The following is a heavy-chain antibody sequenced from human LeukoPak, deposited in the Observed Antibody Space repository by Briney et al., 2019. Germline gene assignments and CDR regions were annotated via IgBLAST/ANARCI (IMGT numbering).Heavy chain of an antibody. CDR1: GDSINSGYY. CDR2: TSHSGST. V-gene: IGHV4-38-2*02. Sequence: SETLSLTWTVSGDSINSGYYGGWIPQPPGKGLEWIGSTSHSGSTYYNPSLKSRVTISVDTSKNQFSLKLSSVTAADTAVYYCARAPRDPANFDDTFDIWGQGTMVTVSS. CDR3: ARAPRDPANFDDTFDI. D-gene: IGHD1-7*01. J-gene: IGHJ3*02.